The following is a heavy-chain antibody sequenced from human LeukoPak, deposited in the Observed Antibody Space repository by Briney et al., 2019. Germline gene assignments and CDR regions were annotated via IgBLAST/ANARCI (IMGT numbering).Heavy chain of an antibody. CDR1: GFTFSNYA. CDR2: ISGSASST. Sequence: GGSLRLSCAASGFTFSNYAMSWVRQAPGKGLEWVSAISGSASSTYHADSVKGRFTISRDNSKNTLYLQMNSLRADDTAVYYCARERPVTAFDYWGQGILVTVSS. D-gene: IGHD2-21*02. J-gene: IGHJ4*02. V-gene: IGHV3-23*01. CDR3: ARERPVTAFDY.